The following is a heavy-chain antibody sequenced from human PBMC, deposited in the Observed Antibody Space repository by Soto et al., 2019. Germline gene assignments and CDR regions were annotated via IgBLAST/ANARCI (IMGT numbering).Heavy chain of an antibody. CDR3: ARHDWAKPFDY. CDR1: GGSISSSSYY. V-gene: IGHV4-39*01. J-gene: IGHJ4*02. CDR2: IYYSGST. D-gene: IGHD3-9*01. Sequence: PSETLSLTCTVSGGSISSSSYYWGWIRQPPGKGLEWIGSIYYSGSTYYNPSLKSRVTISVDTSKNQFSLKLSSVIAADTAVYYCARHDWAKPFDYWGQGTLITVSS.